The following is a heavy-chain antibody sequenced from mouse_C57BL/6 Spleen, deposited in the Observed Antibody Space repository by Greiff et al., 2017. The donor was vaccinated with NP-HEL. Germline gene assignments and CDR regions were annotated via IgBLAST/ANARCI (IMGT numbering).Heavy chain of an antibody. CDR3: ARGGTRYYYAMDY. CDR2: IDPEDGDT. CDR1: GFNFKGYY. J-gene: IGHJ4*01. V-gene: IGHV14-2*01. Sequence: EVQVEESGAELVKPGASVKLSCTASGFNFKGYYMPWVKQRTEQGLEWIGRIDPEDGDTKYAPKFQGKATITADTSSNTAYLPLSSLTSEDTAVEYGARGGTRYYYAMDYWGQGTSVTVSA. D-gene: IGHD2-14*01.